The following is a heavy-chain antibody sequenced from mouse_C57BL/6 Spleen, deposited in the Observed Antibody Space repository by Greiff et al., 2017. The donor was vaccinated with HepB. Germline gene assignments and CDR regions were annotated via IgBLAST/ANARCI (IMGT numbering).Heavy chain of an antibody. V-gene: IGHV5-17*01. J-gene: IGHJ2*01. Sequence: EVKVEESGGGLVKPGGSLKLSCAASGFTFSDYGMHWVRQAPEKGLEWVAYISSGSSTIYYADTVKGRFTISRDNAKNTLFLQMTSLRSEDTAMYYCARGKNNFDYWGQGTTLTVSS. CDR1: GFTFSDYG. D-gene: IGHD5-1-1*01. CDR3: ARGKNNFDY. CDR2: ISSGSSTI.